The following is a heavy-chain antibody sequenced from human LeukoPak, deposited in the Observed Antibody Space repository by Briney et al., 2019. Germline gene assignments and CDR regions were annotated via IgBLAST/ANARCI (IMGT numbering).Heavy chain of an antibody. Sequence: SETLSLTCTVSGGSISSSSYYWGWIRQPPGKGLEWIGSIYYSGSTYYNPSLKSRVTISVDTSKNQFSLKLSSVTAADTAVYYCARDRVVIAAADYYWYFDLWGRGTLVTVSS. V-gene: IGHV4-39*07. D-gene: IGHD6-13*01. CDR2: IYYSGST. CDR1: GGSISSSSYY. CDR3: ARDRVVIAAADYYWYFDL. J-gene: IGHJ2*01.